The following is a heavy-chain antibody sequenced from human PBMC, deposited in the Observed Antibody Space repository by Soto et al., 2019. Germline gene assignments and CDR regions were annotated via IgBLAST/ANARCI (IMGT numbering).Heavy chain of an antibody. V-gene: IGHV1-24*01. Sequence: AGVKVSCKVSGYTLTELAMHLVRQAPGKGVEWMGGFDPEDGETIYAQKFQGRVTMTEDTSTDTAYMELSSLRSEDTDVYYCATEGLQYDYWGQGKLVNVSS. CDR1: GYTLTELA. J-gene: IGHJ4*02. CDR3: ATEGLQYDY. D-gene: IGHD4-4*01. CDR2: FDPEDGET.